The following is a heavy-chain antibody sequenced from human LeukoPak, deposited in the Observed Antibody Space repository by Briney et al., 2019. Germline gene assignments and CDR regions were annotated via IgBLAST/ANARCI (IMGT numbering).Heavy chain of an antibody. V-gene: IGHV3-21*01. J-gene: IGHJ4*02. CDR1: GFTFSSYS. D-gene: IGHD4-17*01. CDR3: ARDYGDYGGLGY. CDR2: ISSSSSYI. Sequence: PGGSLRLSCAASGFTFSSYSMHWVRQAPGKGLEWVSSISSSSSYIYYADSVKGRFTISRDNAKNSLYLQMNSLRAEDTAVYYCARDYGDYGGLGYWGQGTLVTVSS.